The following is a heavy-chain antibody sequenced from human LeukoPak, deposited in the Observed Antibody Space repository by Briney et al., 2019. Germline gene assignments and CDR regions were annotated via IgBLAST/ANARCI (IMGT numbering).Heavy chain of an antibody. CDR1: GGSTSSNTFY. Sequence: PSETLSLTCTVSGGSTSSNTFYWGWIRQPPGKGLEWIGSLPYSGRTYYNPSLKSRVTMSADTSRSLFSLKLSSVIAADTAVYFCARHLRNRMTTYFDSWGQGSLVTVSS. CDR2: LPYSGRT. V-gene: IGHV4-39*01. D-gene: IGHD4-17*01. CDR3: ARHLRNRMTTYFDS. J-gene: IGHJ4*02.